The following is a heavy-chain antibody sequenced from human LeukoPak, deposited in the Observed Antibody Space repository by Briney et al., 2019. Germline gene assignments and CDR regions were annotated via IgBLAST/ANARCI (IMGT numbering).Heavy chain of an antibody. J-gene: IGHJ5*02. CDR2: IYYSGST. D-gene: IGHD1-14*01. CDR1: GYSISSGYY. V-gene: IGHV4-61*01. Sequence: PSETLSLTCAVSGYSISSGYYWGWIRQPPGKGLEWIGYIYYSGSTNYNPSLKSRVTISVDTSKNQFSLKLSSVTAADTAVYYCARDKGTAWGQGTLVTVSS. CDR3: ARDKGTA.